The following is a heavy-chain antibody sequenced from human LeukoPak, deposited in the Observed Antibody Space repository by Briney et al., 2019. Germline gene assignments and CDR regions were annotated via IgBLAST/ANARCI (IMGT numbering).Heavy chain of an antibody. D-gene: IGHD3-22*01. CDR2: IYWNDDK. CDR1: GFSLSTSGVG. J-gene: IGHJ4*02. Sequence: SGPTLVKPTQTLTLTCTFSGFSLSTSGVGVGWIRQPPGKALEWLALIYWNDDKRYSPSLKSRLTITKDTSKDQVVLTMTNMDPVDTATYYCAHAEYYYDSSGYYLDYFDYWGQGTLVTVSS. V-gene: IGHV2-5*01. CDR3: AHAEYYYDSSGYYLDYFDY.